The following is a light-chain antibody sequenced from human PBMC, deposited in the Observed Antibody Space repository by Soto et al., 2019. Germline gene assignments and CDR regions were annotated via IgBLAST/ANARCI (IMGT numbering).Light chain of an antibody. J-gene: IGKJ3*01. CDR3: QQYGSSPFA. V-gene: IGKV3-20*01. CDR1: QSVSSTY. CDR2: GAS. Sequence: EIVLTQSPGTLSLSPGERATLSCRASQSVSSTYVAWYQQKPGQAPMLLIYGASNRATGIPDRFSGSGSGADFTLTISRLEPAEFAVDYCQQYGSSPFAFGPGTKVDI.